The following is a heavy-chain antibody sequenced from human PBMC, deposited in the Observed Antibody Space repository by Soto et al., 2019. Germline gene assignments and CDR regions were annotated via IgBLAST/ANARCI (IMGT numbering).Heavy chain of an antibody. V-gene: IGHV3-21*01. D-gene: IGHD5-12*01. Sequence: GGSLRLSCAASGFTFSTYSRDWVRQAPGKGLEWVSSISSSSSNTYYADSVKGRFTISRDNAKNSLYLQMSGLRAEDTAVYYCARDLGYSGYEKLTFDYWGQGTQVTVSS. CDR3: ARDLGYSGYEKLTFDY. CDR2: ISSSSSNT. CDR1: GFTFSTYS. J-gene: IGHJ4*02.